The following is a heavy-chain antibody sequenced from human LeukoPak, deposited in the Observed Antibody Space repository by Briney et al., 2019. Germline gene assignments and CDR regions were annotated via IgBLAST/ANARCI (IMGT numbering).Heavy chain of an antibody. Sequence: PSETLSLTCTVSGGSISSFYWSWIRQPPGKGREWIGYIYYSGSTNYNPSLKSRVTISVDTSKNQFSLKLSSVTAADTAVYYCARHGTSGTNLNWFDPWGQGTLVTVSS. CDR1: GGSISSFY. D-gene: IGHD1-1*01. CDR2: IYYSGST. V-gene: IGHV4-59*01. CDR3: ARHGTSGTNLNWFDP. J-gene: IGHJ5*02.